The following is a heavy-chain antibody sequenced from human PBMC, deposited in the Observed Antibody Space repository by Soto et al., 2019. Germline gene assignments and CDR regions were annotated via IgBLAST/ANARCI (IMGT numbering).Heavy chain of an antibody. CDR1: GYSFTSYW. CDR2: IYPGDSDT. V-gene: IGHV5-51*01. CDR3: ARSDSSSWTKKVDAFDI. D-gene: IGHD6-13*01. J-gene: IGHJ3*02. Sequence: GESLKISCKGSGYSFTSYWIGWVRQMPGKGLEWMGIIYPGDSDTRYSPSFQGQVTISADKSISTAYLQWSSLKASDTDMYYCARSDSSSWTKKVDAFDIWGQGTMVTVSS.